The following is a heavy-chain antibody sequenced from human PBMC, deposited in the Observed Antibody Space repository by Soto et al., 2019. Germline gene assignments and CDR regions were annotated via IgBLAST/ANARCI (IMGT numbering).Heavy chain of an antibody. V-gene: IGHV1-18*01. CDR1: GYTFTSYG. J-gene: IGHJ3*02. Sequence: QVQLVQSGAEVKKPGASVKVSCKACGYTFTSYGISWVRQAPGQGLEWMGWISAYNGNTNYAQKLQGRVTMTTDTFTSTAYMELRSLRSDDTAVYYCASLYDFWSGPDDAFDIWGQGTMVTVSS. CDR2: ISAYNGNT. CDR3: ASLYDFWSGPDDAFDI. D-gene: IGHD3-3*01.